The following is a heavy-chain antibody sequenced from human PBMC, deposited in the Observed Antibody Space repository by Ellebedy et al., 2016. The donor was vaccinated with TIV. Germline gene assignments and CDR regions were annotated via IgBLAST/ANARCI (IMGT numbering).Heavy chain of an antibody. J-gene: IGHJ3*02. CDR2: ISWDGGSA. Sequence: GGSLRLXXVASGFAFADYTMHWVRQVPGKSLEWVSVISWDGGSANYADSVKGRVTVSRDNGKNSLFLQMNSLRIEDTALYYCASLAPPADIWGQGTMVTVSS. CDR3: ASLAPPADI. CDR1: GFAFADYT. V-gene: IGHV3-43*01.